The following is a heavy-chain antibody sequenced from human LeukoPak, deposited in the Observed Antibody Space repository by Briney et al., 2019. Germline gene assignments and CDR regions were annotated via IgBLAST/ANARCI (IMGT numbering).Heavy chain of an antibody. V-gene: IGHV1-69*05. CDR3: ARDEAMVRGRGGFDP. CDR1: GGTFSSYA. CDR2: IIPIFGTA. Sequence: GSSVKVSCKASGGTFSSYAIGWVRQAPGQGLEWMGGIIPIFGTANYAQKFQGRVTITTDESTSTAYMELSSLRSEDTAVYYCARDEAMVRGRGGFDPWGQGTLVTVSS. J-gene: IGHJ5*02. D-gene: IGHD3-10*01.